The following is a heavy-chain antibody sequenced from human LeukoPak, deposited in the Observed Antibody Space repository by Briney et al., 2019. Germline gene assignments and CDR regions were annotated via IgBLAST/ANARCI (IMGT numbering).Heavy chain of an antibody. CDR3: ARHRGYSYGRQYLGFDY. CDR1: GGSISSSSYY. J-gene: IGHJ4*02. Sequence: SETLPHTRTGSGGSISSSSYYWACIRQPPGMGLEYIGSIYYSGTTYSNPSLKSRVTISKDTSENHFSLKLSSVTAADTAVYYCARHRGYSYGRQYLGFDYWGQGTLVTVSS. V-gene: IGHV4-39*01. D-gene: IGHD5-18*01. CDR2: IYYSGTT.